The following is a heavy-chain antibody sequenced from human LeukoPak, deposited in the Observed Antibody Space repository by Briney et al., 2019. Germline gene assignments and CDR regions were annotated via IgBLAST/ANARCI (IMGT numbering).Heavy chain of an antibody. CDR2: IYYSGST. CDR3: ARVAGIVVVVASGWFDP. J-gene: IGHJ5*02. Sequence: PSETLSLTCTVSGGSISSSSYYWGWIRQPPGKGLEWIGSIYYSGSTYYNPSLKSRVTISVDTSKNQFSLKLGSVTAADTAVYYCARVAGIVVVVASGWFDPWGQGTLVTVSS. D-gene: IGHD2-15*01. CDR1: GGSISSSSYY. V-gene: IGHV4-39*07.